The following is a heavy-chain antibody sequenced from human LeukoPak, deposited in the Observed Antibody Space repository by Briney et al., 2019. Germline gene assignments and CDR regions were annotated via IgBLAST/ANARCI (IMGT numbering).Heavy chain of an antibody. V-gene: IGHV1-46*01. CDR1: GYTFTSYY. Sequence: ASVKVSCKASGYTFTSYYMHWVRQAPGQGLEWMGIINPSGGSTSHAQKFQGRVTMTRDTSTSTVYMELSSLRSEDTAVYYCASGSGSYPSYYWGQGTLVTVSS. J-gene: IGHJ4*02. D-gene: IGHD3-10*01. CDR3: ASGSGSYPSYY. CDR2: INPSGGST.